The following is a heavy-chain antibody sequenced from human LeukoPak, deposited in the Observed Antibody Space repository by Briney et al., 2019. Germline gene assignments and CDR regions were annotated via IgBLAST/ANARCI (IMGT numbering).Heavy chain of an antibody. D-gene: IGHD2-2*01. Sequence: GGSLRLSCAASGFTFDDYAMHWVRQAPGKGLEWVSGISWNSGSIGYADSVKGRFTISRDNAKNSLYLQMNSLRVEDTALYYCARDGRVPAYDAFDIWGQGTMVTVSS. CDR3: ARDGRVPAYDAFDI. CDR2: ISWNSGSI. CDR1: GFTFDDYA. J-gene: IGHJ3*02. V-gene: IGHV3-9*01.